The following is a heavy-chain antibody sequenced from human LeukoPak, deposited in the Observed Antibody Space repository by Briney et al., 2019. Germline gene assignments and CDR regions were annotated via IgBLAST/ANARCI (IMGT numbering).Heavy chain of an antibody. D-gene: IGHD6-13*01. CDR1: GGSFSGYY. CDR3: TIAAAGTGNWFDP. V-gene: IGHV4-34*01. Sequence: SETLSLTCAVYGGSFSGYYWSWIRQPPGKGLEWIGETNHSGSTNYNPSLKSRVTISVDTSKNQFSLKLSSVTAADTAVYYCTIAAAGTGNWFDPWGQGTLVTVSS. J-gene: IGHJ5*02. CDR2: TNHSGST.